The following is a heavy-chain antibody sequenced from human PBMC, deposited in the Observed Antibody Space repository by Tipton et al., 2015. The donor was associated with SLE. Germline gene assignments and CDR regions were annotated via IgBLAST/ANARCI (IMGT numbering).Heavy chain of an antibody. V-gene: IGHV4-4*09. J-gene: IGHJ5*01. CDR3: ARARNYFGSGLNWFDS. CDR1: GGSINNYY. D-gene: IGHD3-10*01. CDR2: IYTSGST. Sequence: TLSLTCTVSGGSINNYYWTWIRQPPGKGLEWIGHIYTSGSTNYNPSLKSRVTISVDTSKNQFSLKLSSVTAADTAVYFCARARNYFGSGLNWFDSWGQGTLVPVSS.